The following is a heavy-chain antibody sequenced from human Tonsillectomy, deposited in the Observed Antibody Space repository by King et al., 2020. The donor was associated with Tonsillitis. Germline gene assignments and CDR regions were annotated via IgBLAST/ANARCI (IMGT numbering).Heavy chain of an antibody. CDR2: IRYDGSNK. V-gene: IGHV3-30*02. CDR1: GFTFSNYG. D-gene: IGHD3-10*01. CDR3: AKDLLSNTERGYYFNY. J-gene: IGHJ4*02. Sequence: VQLVESGGGVVQPGGSLRLSCAASGFTFSNYGMHWVRQAPGKGLEWVAFIRYDGSNKYYADSVKGRFTISRDNSKNTLYLQMNSLRAEDTAVYYCAKDLLSNTERGYYFNYWGQGTLVTVSS.